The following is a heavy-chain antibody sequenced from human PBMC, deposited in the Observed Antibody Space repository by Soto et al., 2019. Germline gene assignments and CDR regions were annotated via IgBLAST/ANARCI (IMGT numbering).Heavy chain of an antibody. CDR2: MNPKSGDT. D-gene: IGHD2-8*02. CDR3: ARGRPGGGVKRSWFDP. V-gene: IGHV1-8*01. CDR1: GYTFTSND. Sequence: QVLLVQSGAEVKKPGASVKVSCKASGYTFTSNDIYWVRQAPGQGLEWVGWMNPKSGDTGYAQKFQDRLIMTRDTSKTTAHMELTSLTSEDTAVYYCARGRPGGGVKRSWFDPWGQGTLVTVSS. J-gene: IGHJ5*02.